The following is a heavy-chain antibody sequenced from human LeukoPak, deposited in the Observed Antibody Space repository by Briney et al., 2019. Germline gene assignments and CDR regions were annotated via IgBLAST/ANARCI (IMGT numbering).Heavy chain of an antibody. CDR1: GGSISSSSYY. CDR3: ARPGLDSSGYYDY. CDR2: IYYSGST. D-gene: IGHD3-22*01. Sequence: SETLSLTCTVSGGSISSSSYYWGWIRQPPGKGLEWIGSIYYSGSTYYNPPLKSRVTISVDTSKNQFSLKLSSVTAADTAVYYCARPGLDSSGYYDYWGQGTLVTVSS. J-gene: IGHJ4*02. V-gene: IGHV4-39*01.